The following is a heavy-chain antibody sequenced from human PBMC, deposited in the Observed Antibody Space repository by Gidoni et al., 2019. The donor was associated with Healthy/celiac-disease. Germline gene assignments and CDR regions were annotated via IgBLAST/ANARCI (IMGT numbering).Heavy chain of an antibody. D-gene: IGHD1-26*01. CDR3: AAAEVGATDY. CDR2: IVVGSGNT. CDR1: GFTFTSSA. V-gene: IGHV1-58*01. Sequence: QMQLVQSEPEVKKPGTSVKVSCKASGFTFTSSAVQWVRQARGQRLEWIGWIVVGSGNTNYAKKFKERVTITRDMSKSTAYMELSSLRSEDTAVYYCAAAEVGATDYWGQGTLVTVSS. J-gene: IGHJ4*02.